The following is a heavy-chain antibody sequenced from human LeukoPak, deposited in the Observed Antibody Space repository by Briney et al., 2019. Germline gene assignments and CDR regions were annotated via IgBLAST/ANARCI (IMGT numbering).Heavy chain of an antibody. CDR2: ITAGGGTT. CDR3: ASGHDSSGYYYVG. D-gene: IGHD3-22*01. Sequence: PGGSLRLSCAASGFTFDTHAMRWVRQAPGKGLEWVSSITAGGGTTYYADSVKGRFTISRDNSKNMLFLRMNSLRAEDTAIYYCASGHDSSGYYYVGWGQGTLVTVSS. V-gene: IGHV3-23*01. CDR1: GFTFDTHA. J-gene: IGHJ4*02.